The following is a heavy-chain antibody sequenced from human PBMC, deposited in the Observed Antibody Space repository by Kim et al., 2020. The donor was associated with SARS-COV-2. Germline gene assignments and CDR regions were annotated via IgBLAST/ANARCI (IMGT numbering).Heavy chain of an antibody. CDR3: AKGAENCSGGSCSDYYYGMDV. V-gene: IGHV3-9*01. CDR2: ISWNSGSI. J-gene: IGHJ6*02. CDR1: GFTFGDYA. Sequence: GGSLRLSCAASGFTFGDYAMHWVRQAPGKGLEWVSGISWNSGSIGYADSVKGRFTISRDNAKNSLYLQMNSLRAEDTALYYCAKGAENCSGGSCSDYYYGMDVWGQGTTVTVSS. D-gene: IGHD2-15*01.